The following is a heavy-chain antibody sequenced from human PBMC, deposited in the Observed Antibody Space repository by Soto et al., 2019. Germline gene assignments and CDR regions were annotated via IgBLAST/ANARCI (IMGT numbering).Heavy chain of an antibody. CDR1: GGTISSRSNY. CDR2: IYYSGST. D-gene: IGHD3-10*01. Sequence: SGSLPVSCRVAGGTISSRSNYGVDIHRAPGKGLEWIGSIYYSGSTYYNPSLKSRVTISVDTSKNQFSLKLSSVTAADTAVYYCARLGQLLWFGELSSDAFDIWGQGTMVS. V-gene: IGHV4-39*01. J-gene: IGHJ3*02. CDR3: ARLGQLLWFGELSSDAFDI.